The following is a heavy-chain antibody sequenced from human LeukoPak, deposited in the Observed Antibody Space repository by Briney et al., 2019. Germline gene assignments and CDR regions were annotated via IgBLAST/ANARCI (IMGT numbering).Heavy chain of an antibody. Sequence: SETLSLTCTVSGGSISSYYWSWIRQPPGKGLEWIGYIYYSGSTNYNPSLKSRVTISVDTSKNQFSLKLSSVTAADTAVYYCARVNYGDYGLDHWGQGTLVTVSS. D-gene: IGHD4-17*01. CDR1: GGSISSYY. CDR2: IYYSGST. J-gene: IGHJ4*02. V-gene: IGHV4-59*01. CDR3: ARVNYGDYGLDH.